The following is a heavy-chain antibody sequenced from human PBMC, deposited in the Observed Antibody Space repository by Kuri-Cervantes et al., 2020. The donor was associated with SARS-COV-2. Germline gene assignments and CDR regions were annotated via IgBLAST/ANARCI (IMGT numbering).Heavy chain of an antibody. CDR2: IYYSGST. CDR1: GGSISSGDYY. D-gene: IGHD2-8*02. Sequence: SETLSLTCTVSGGSISSGDYYWSRIRQPPGKGLEWIGYIYYSGSTYYNPSLKSRVTISVDTSKNQFSLKLSSVTAADTAVYYCARGLMGYCTGGVCPTRIDPWGQGTLVTVSS. CDR3: ARGLMGYCTGGVCPTRIDP. J-gene: IGHJ5*02. V-gene: IGHV4-30-4*01.